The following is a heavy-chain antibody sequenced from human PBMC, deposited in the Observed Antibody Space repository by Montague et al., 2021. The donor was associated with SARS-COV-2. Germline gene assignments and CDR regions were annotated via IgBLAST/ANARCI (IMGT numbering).Heavy chain of an antibody. D-gene: IGHD3-3*01. CDR3: AGGQVTIFAVLIMLPAAGAIDV. CDR2: INHGGTG. J-gene: IGHJ3*01. V-gene: IGHV4-34*01. CDR1: GWSFSDYY. Sequence: SETLSLTCAVYGWSFSDYYWTWIRQSPGKGWEWIGEINHGGTGNTNRSPKIEVTKWEEKSKNKISLKLTLVTAADTATYYCAGGQVTIFAVLIMLPAAGAIDVWGQGTTATVSS.